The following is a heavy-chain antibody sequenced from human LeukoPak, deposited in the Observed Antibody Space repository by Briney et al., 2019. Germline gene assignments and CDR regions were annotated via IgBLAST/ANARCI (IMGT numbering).Heavy chain of an antibody. CDR2: ISSSSSTI. D-gene: IGHD3-10*01. Sequence: GGSLRLFCAASGFTFRSYSMNWVRQAPGKGLEWVSYISSSSSTIYYADSVKGRFTISRDNAKNSLYLQMNSLRAEDTAVYYCARDRGSYFGYWGQGTLVTVSS. J-gene: IGHJ4*02. CDR3: ARDRGSYFGY. CDR1: GFTFRSYS. V-gene: IGHV3-48*01.